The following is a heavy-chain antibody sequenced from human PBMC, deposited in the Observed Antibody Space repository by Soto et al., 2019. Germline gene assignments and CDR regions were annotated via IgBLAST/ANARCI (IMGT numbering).Heavy chain of an antibody. CDR3: ERDQDGPFDY. J-gene: IGHJ4*02. D-gene: IGHD2-8*01. Sequence: GGSLRLSCAASGFTFSSYAMHWVRQAPGKGLEWVAVISYDGSNKYYADSVKGRFTISRDNSKNTLYLQMNSLRAEDTAVYYCERDQDGPFDYWGQGTLVTVSS. V-gene: IGHV3-30-3*01. CDR2: ISYDGSNK. CDR1: GFTFSSYA.